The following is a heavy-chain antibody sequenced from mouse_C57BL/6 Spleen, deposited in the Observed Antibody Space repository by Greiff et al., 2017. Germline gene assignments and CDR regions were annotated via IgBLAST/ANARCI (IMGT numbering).Heavy chain of an antibody. J-gene: IGHJ3*01. CDR2: IYPSDSET. Sequence: QVQLQQPGAELVRPGSSVKLSCKASGYTFTSYWMDWVKQRPGQGLEWIGNIYPSDSETHYNQKFKDKATLTVDKSSSTAYMQLSSLTSEDSAVYYCARIIYYGSSSAYWGQGTLVTVSA. CDR3: ARIIYYGSSSAY. V-gene: IGHV1-61*01. CDR1: GYTFTSYW. D-gene: IGHD1-1*01.